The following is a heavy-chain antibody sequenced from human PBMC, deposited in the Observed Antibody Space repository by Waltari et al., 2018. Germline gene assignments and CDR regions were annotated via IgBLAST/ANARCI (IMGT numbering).Heavy chain of an antibody. D-gene: IGHD3-16*01. CDR1: GFTLSRYW. Sequence: EVQLVESGGGLIQPGGSLRLSCAASGFTLSRYWMHWVRQAPGKGLVWCSRISTGGSSTTYADSVKGRFTITRDNAKNTLYLQMNSLRTEDTAVYYCATEGDRETNFHYWGQGTLVTVSS. CDR2: ISTGGSST. CDR3: ATEGDRETNFHY. J-gene: IGHJ4*02. V-gene: IGHV3-74*03.